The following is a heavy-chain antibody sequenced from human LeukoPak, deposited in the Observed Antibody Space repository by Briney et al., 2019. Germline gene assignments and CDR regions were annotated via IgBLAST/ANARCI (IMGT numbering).Heavy chain of an antibody. CDR3: ARRMYSGSLDY. CDR1: GGSISSYY. Sequence: SETLSLTCTVSGGSISSYYWSWIRQPPGKGLEWIGYIYYSGTTNYNPSLKSRVTISVDTSKNRFSLKLSSVTAADTAVYYCARRMYSGSLDYWGQGTLVTVSS. D-gene: IGHD6-6*01. CDR2: IYYSGTT. J-gene: IGHJ4*02. V-gene: IGHV4-59*08.